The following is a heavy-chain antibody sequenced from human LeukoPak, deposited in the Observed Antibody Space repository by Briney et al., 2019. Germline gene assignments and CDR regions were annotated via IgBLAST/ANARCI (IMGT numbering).Heavy chain of an antibody. V-gene: IGHV3-7*01. CDR3: ARWANSIDY. CDR1: GFTFSGYW. CDR2: INQNGTST. Sequence: GGSLRPSCAASGFTFSGYWMSWVRQAPGKGLERVANINQNGTSTFHADSVRGRFTISRDNAKNLQYLQMNGLRVEDTAVYYCARWANSIDYWGQGALVTVSS. J-gene: IGHJ4*02. D-gene: IGHD5-18*01.